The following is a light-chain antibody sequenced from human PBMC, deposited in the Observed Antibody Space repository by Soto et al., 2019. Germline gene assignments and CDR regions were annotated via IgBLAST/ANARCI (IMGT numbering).Light chain of an antibody. Sequence: QSALTQPASVSGSPGQSITISCTGTSSDVAGYNSVSWYQQHPGKAPKLMIYEVSNRPSGVSNRFSGSKSGNTASLTISGLQAEDEADYHCGSYTNSSTVVFGGGTKLTVL. CDR1: SSDVAGYNS. J-gene: IGLJ2*01. CDR3: GSYTNSSTVV. V-gene: IGLV2-14*01. CDR2: EVS.